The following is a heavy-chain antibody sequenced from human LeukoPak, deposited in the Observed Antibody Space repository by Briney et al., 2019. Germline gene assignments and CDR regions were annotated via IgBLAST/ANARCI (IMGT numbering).Heavy chain of an antibody. J-gene: IGHJ5*02. V-gene: IGHV1-2*02. Sequence: ESSVKVSCKASGYTFIGYYMHWVRQPPGQGLEWMGWINPNSGGTNYAQKSHGGVTMTRDTSISTAYMELSRLRSDDTAVYYCARDPGIVGYLDPWGQGTLVTVSS. CDR2: INPNSGGT. D-gene: IGHD1-26*01. CDR3: ARDPGIVGYLDP. CDR1: GYTFIGYY.